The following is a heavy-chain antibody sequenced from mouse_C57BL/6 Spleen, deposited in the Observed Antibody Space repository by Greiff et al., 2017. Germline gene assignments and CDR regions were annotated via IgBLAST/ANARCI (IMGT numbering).Heavy chain of an antibody. D-gene: IGHD1-1*01. V-gene: IGHV1-59*01. CDR1: GYTFTSYW. Sequence: VQLQQSGAELVRPGTSVKLSCKASGYTFTSYWMHWVKQRPGQGLEWIGVIDPSDSYTNYNQKFKGKATLTVDPSSSTACMHLSRLTSEDSAVYYCARRITTGVGSSWYFDVWGTGTTVTVSS. J-gene: IGHJ1*03. CDR3: ARRITTGVGSSWYFDV. CDR2: IDPSDSYT.